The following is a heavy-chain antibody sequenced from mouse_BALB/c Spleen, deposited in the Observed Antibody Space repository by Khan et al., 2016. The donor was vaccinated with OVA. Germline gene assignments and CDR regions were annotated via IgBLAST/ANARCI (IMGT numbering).Heavy chain of an antibody. V-gene: IGHV5-6-4*01. CDR3: TSDRGYNGSNGYLDN. J-gene: IGHJ2*01. CDR1: GFSFSSYS. CDR2: ISSGGSYT. Sequence: EVELVESGGGLVRPGGSLKLSCAASGFSFSSYSMSWVRQTPEKRLEWVATISSGGSYTYYPDSVKGRFTISRDNAKNTLYLQMSSLKSEDTAMFNCTSDRGYNGSNGYLDNWGQGTTLTVSS. D-gene: IGHD2-5*01.